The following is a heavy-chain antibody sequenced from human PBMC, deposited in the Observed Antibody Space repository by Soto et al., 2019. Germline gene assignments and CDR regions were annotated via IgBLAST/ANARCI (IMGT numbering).Heavy chain of an antibody. Sequence: PGGSLRLSCATSGFTFSTHEMNWVRQAPGRGLEWIAKISGSGSTRNYADSVKGRFIISRDNAQRTVDLQMNSLRVEDTAVYYCARGGVYWGQGTLVTVSS. CDR3: ARGGVY. D-gene: IGHD2-8*01. J-gene: IGHJ4*02. CDR2: ISGSGSTR. CDR1: GFTFSTHE. V-gene: IGHV3-48*03.